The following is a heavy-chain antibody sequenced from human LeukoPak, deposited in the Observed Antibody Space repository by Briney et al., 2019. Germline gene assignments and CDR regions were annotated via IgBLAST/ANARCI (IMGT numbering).Heavy chain of an antibody. Sequence: ASVKVSCKASGGTFIKFGISWVRQAPGEGLEWMGGIIPMFGAANYAQKFQGRVTITTDESTTTAHMELISLTSDDTAVYFCATEGPNYYMDVWGKGTTVTVSS. J-gene: IGHJ6*03. CDR2: IIPMFGAA. CDR3: ATEGPNYYMDV. CDR1: GGTFIKFG. V-gene: IGHV1-69*05.